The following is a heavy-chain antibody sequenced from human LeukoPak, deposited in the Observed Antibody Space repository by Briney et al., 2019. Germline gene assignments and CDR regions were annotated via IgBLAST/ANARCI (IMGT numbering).Heavy chain of an antibody. CDR2: ISGSGSST. J-gene: IGHJ4*02. D-gene: IGHD3-22*01. CDR1: GVTFSNYA. CDR3: ARDINYYDSSGYYKDY. V-gene: IGHV3-23*01. Sequence: QSGGSLRLSRAASGVTFSNYAMSWVRQAPGKGLEWVSAISGSGSSTYYADSVKGRFTISRDNSKNTLYLQMNSLRAEDTAVYYCARDINYYDSSGYYKDYWGQGTLVTVSS.